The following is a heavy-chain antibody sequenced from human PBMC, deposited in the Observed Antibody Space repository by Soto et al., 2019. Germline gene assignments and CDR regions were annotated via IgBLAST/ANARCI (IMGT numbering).Heavy chain of an antibody. Sequence: ASVKVSCKASGYTFTSYAMHWVRQAPGQRLEWMGWINAGNGNTKYSQKFQGRVTITRDTSASTAYMELSSLRSEDTAVYYCARAQFRPRLAVGGFDPWGQGTLVTVSS. CDR2: INAGNGNT. CDR3: ARAQFRPRLAVGGFDP. CDR1: GYTFTSYA. V-gene: IGHV1-3*01. J-gene: IGHJ5*02. D-gene: IGHD6-19*01.